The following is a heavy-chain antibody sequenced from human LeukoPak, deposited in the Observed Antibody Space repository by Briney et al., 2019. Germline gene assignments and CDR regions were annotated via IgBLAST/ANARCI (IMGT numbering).Heavy chain of an antibody. CDR2: IYYSGTT. CDR3: ARRLAVTGRYYFDY. V-gene: IGHV4-59*01. CDR1: GGSISTYY. Sequence: SETLSLTCTVSGGSISTYYWTWIRRPPGKGLEWIGFIYYSGTTNYNPSLKSRVTMSVDTSKNQFSLRLNFVTAADTAVYYCARRLAVTGRYYFDYWGQGTLVTVSS. J-gene: IGHJ4*02. D-gene: IGHD6-13*01.